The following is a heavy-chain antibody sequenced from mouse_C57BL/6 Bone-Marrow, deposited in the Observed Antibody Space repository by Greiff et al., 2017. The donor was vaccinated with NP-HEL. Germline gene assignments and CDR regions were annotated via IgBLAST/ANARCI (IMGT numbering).Heavy chain of an antibody. Sequence: QVQLQQPGAELVKPGASVKLSCKASGYTFTSYWMHWVKQRPGQGLEWIGMIHPNSGSTNYNEKFKSKGTLTVDKSSSTAYMQLSSLTSEYSAVYYCARSRWLLRDYWGQGTTLTVSS. V-gene: IGHV1-64*01. D-gene: IGHD2-3*01. CDR3: ARSRWLLRDY. CDR1: GYTFTSYW. J-gene: IGHJ2*01. CDR2: IHPNSGST.